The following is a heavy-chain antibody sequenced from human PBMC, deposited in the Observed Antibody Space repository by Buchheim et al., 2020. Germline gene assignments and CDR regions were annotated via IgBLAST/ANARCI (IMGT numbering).Heavy chain of an antibody. V-gene: IGHV3-30*03. CDR1: GFTFSSYG. Sequence: QVQLVESGGGVVQPGRSLRLSCAASGFTFSSYGMHWVRQAPGKGLEWVAVISYDGSNKYYADSVKGRFTISRDNSKNTLYLQMNSLRAEDTAVYYCARSRLDLVAVPAAYHWGQGT. CDR2: ISYDGSNK. D-gene: IGHD2-2*03. CDR3: ARSRLDLVAVPAAYH. J-gene: IGHJ5*02.